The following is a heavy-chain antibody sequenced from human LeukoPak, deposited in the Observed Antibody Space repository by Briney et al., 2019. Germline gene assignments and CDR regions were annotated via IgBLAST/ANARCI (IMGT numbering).Heavy chain of an antibody. V-gene: IGHV3-7*01. D-gene: IGHD7-27*01. CDR3: ATYTNWVAGDV. CDR1: GFTFNKSW. CDR2: IKDDGSET. Sequence: PGGSLRLSCGTSGFTFNKSWMSWVRPAPGKGPEWVASIKDDGSETFHADSVRGRFTISRDNARGTLYVQMNTLRAEDTAVYYCATYTNWVAGDVWGQGTTVTVSS. J-gene: IGHJ6*02.